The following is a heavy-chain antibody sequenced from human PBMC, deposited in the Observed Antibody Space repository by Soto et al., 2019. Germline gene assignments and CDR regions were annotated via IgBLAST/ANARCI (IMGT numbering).Heavy chain of an antibody. CDR1: GYSFTSYW. J-gene: IGHJ4*02. CDR3: ARSAHLRFLEWSS. D-gene: IGHD3-3*01. Sequence: GESLKISCKGSGYSFTSYWIGWVRQMPGKGLEWMGIIYPGDSDTRYSPSFQGQVTISADKSISTAYLQWSSLKASDTAMYYCARSAHLRFLEWSSWGQGTLVTGSS. CDR2: IYPGDSDT. V-gene: IGHV5-51*01.